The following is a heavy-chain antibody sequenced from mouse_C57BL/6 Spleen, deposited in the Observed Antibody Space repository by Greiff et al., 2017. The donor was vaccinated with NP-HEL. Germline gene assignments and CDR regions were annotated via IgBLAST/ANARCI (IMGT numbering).Heavy chain of an antibody. J-gene: IGHJ1*03. Sequence: QVQLQQPGAELVKPGASVKLSCKASGYTFTSYWMQWVKQRPGQGLEWIGEIDPSDSYNNYNQKFKGKATLTVDTSSSTAYMQLSSLTSEDSAVYYCARDGRYFDVWGTGTTVTVSS. CDR1: GYTFTSYW. CDR3: ARDGRYFDV. V-gene: IGHV1-50*01. CDR2: IDPSDSYN. D-gene: IGHD2-3*01.